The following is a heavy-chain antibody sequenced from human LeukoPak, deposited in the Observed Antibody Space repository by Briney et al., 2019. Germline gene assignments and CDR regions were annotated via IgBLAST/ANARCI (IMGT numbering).Heavy chain of an antibody. J-gene: IGHJ3*02. CDR3: ARDRNNYGDYGAFDI. D-gene: IGHD4-17*01. Sequence: GGSLRLSCAASGFSFSNYGMHCVRQAPGKGLEWVAVIWYDGSNKYYADSVKGQFTISRDNSKNTLYLQMDSLRAEDTAVYYCARDRNNYGDYGAFDIWGQGTMVTVSS. CDR2: IWYDGSNK. V-gene: IGHV3-33*01. CDR1: GFSFSNYG.